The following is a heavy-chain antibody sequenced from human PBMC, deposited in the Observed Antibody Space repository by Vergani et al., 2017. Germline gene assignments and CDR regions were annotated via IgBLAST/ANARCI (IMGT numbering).Heavy chain of an antibody. CDR2: INWNSGTI. D-gene: IGHD5-24*01. Sequence: EVQLVESGGGLVQPGRSLRLSCAASGFTFEDYAMHWVRQAPGKGLEWGSGINWNSGTIDYADSVKGRFTISRDNAKNSLYLQMNSLRDEDMALYYCAKDMGMMATIPGAWGQGTLVTVSS. V-gene: IGHV3-9*03. CDR1: GFTFEDYA. CDR3: AKDMGMMATIPGA. J-gene: IGHJ5*02.